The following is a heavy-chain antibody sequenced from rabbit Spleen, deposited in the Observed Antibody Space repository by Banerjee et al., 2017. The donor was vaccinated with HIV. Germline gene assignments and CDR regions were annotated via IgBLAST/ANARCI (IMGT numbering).Heavy chain of an antibody. J-gene: IGHJ3*01. CDR3: ARESAYYLTRLDL. D-gene: IGHD1-1*01. V-gene: IGHV1S45*01. CDR2: IDTGSGST. Sequence: QQQLVESGGGLVKPGGTLTLTCKASGADFSSIQYMCWVRQAPGKGLEWIGCIDTGSGSTWYASWAKGRFTISKTSSTTVTLQVTSLTAADTATYFCARESAYYLTRLDLWGPGTLVTVS. CDR1: GADFSSIQY.